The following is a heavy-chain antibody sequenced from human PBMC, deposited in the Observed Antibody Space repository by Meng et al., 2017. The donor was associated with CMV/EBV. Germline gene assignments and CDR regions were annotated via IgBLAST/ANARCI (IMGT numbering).Heavy chain of an antibody. V-gene: IGHV3-9*01. J-gene: IGHJ4*02. D-gene: IGHD2-2*01. CDR1: RFTFDDYA. CDR2: ISWNSGSI. CDR3: AKDKWRHIVVVPGFDY. Sequence: GGSLRLSCAASRFTFDDYAMHWVRQAPGKGLEWVSGISWNSGSIGYADSVKGRFTISRDNAKNSLYLQMNSLRAEDTALYYCAKDKWRHIVVVPGFDYWGQGTLVTVSS.